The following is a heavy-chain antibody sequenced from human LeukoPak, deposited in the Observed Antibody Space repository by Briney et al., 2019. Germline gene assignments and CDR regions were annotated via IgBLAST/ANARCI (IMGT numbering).Heavy chain of an antibody. D-gene: IGHD4-23*01. CDR1: GFPSISFW. Sequence: GGSLSLSCAVPGFPSISFWMLWVRKPPGRGLGWVSRIDRDGSRINYADSVKGRFTISRDNGKNTLFLQMNSLRAEDAAVYYCVRGNDYGGPHYWGQGTLVTVSS. CDR2: IDRDGSRI. CDR3: VRGNDYGGPHY. V-gene: IGHV3-74*01. J-gene: IGHJ4*02.